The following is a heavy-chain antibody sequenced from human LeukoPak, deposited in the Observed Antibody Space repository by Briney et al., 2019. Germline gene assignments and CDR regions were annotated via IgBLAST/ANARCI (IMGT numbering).Heavy chain of an antibody. J-gene: IGHJ4*02. CDR3: ARATYSGYDWDFDY. Sequence: SETLSLTCTVSGGSISSGSYYWSWIRQPAGKGLEWIRRIYTSGSTNYNPSLKSRVTMSVDTSKNQFSLKLSSVTAADTAVYYCARATYSGYDWDFDYWGQGTLVTVSS. D-gene: IGHD5-12*01. CDR2: IYTSGST. V-gene: IGHV4-61*02. CDR1: GGSISSGSYY.